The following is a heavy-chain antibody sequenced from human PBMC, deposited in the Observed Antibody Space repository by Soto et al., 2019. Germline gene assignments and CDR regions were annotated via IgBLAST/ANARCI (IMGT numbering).Heavy chain of an antibody. CDR3: ARGWGPRSRFDY. CDR2: IIPILGIA. J-gene: IGHJ4*02. CDR1: GGTFSSYT. V-gene: IGHV1-69*02. D-gene: IGHD3-16*01. Sequence: QVQLVQSGAEVKKPGSSVKVSCKASGGTFSSYTISWVRQAPGQGLEWMGRIIPILGIANYAQKFQGTVTIPADNSTSTAYMDPVTLRSEDTAVYYCARGWGPRSRFDYWGQGTLVTVSS.